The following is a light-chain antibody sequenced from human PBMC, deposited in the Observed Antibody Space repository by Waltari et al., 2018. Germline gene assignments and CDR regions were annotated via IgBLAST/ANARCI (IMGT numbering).Light chain of an antibody. V-gene: IGLV2-23*02. CDR1: SGDVGSYNL. Sequence: QSALTQPASVSGSPGQPITITCTGTSGDVGSYNLVSWYQQHPGKAPELLIYEVTKRPSGVSNRFSGSKSGNPASLTISGLQAEDEADYYCCSYAGNPPSYVFGTGTEVTVL. CDR3: CSYAGNPPSYV. CDR2: EVT. J-gene: IGLJ1*01.